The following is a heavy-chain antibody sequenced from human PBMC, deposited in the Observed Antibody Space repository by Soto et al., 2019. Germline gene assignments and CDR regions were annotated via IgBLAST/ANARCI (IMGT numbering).Heavy chain of an antibody. J-gene: IGHJ6*03. CDR1: GFSLSSYA. Sequence: GGSLRLSCAASGFSLSSYAMSWVRQAPGKGLEWVSTISGSGGSTYYAGSVKGRFTISRDNSKNTVYVQMNSLRAEDTAVYYCAKDPSGYADGYYYYYYMDVWGKGTTVTVSS. CDR2: ISGSGGST. D-gene: IGHD6-25*01. V-gene: IGHV3-23*01. CDR3: AKDPSGYADGYYYYYYMDV.